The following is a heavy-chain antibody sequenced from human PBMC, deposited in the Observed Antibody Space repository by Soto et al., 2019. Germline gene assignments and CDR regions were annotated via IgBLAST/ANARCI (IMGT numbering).Heavy chain of an antibody. D-gene: IGHD3-22*01. CDR1: GFTFPNVW. J-gene: IGHJ4*02. CDR2: IKNKSDVGFT. CDR3: TTLSQPQYSGSSVYYR. V-gene: IGHV3-15*01. Sequence: PGGSLRLSCVASGFTFPNVWMTWVRQAPGKGLEWLGRIKNKSDVGFTDYAAPVKGRFTISRDDSKNTVYLQMNSLKSEDTAVYYCTTLSQPQYSGSSVYYRWGQGTLVTVSS.